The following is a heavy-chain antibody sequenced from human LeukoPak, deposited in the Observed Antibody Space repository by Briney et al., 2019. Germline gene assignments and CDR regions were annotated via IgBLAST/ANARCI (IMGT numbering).Heavy chain of an antibody. CDR3: ARCGDSSGYYSLADAFDI. V-gene: IGHV1-18*01. Sequence: ASVKVSCKASGYTFTSYGISWVRQAPGQGLEWMGWISAYNGNTNYAQKLQGRVTMTTDTSTSTAYMELRSLRSDDTAVYYCARCGDSSGYYSLADAFDIWGQGTMATVSS. D-gene: IGHD3-22*01. CDR1: GYTFTSYG. CDR2: ISAYNGNT. J-gene: IGHJ3*02.